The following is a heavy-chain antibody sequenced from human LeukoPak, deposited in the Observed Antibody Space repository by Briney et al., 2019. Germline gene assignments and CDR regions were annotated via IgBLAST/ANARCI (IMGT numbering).Heavy chain of an antibody. D-gene: IGHD6-19*01. CDR3: ARDGGVGTSGSTDY. V-gene: IGHV3-33*01. J-gene: IGHJ4*02. CDR2: IWYDGSYK. CDR1: GFTFSTYG. Sequence: GGSLRLSCAASGFTFSTYGMHWVRQAPGKGLEWVAVIWYDGSYKYYADSVKGRFTISRDNSKNTLYLQTNSLRAEDTAVYYCARDGGVGTSGSTDYWGQGTLVTVSS.